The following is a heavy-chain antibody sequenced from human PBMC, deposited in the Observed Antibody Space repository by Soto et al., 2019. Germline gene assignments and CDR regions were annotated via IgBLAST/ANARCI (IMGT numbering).Heavy chain of an antibody. CDR3: AKDQQQLVTGFDY. CDR1: GFTFSTYA. J-gene: IGHJ4*02. V-gene: IGHV3-23*01. CDR2: IVGSGGST. D-gene: IGHD6-13*01. Sequence: EVQLLESGGGLVERGGSLRLSCAASGFTFSTYAMGWARQAPGKGLEWVSGIVGSGGSTYYADSVKGRFTISRDNSKNTLYLQMHSLRVEDTALYYCAKDQQQLVTGFDYWGQGIMVTVSS.